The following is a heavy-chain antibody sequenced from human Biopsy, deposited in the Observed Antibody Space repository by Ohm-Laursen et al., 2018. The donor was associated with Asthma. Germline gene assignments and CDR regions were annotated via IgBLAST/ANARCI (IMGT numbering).Heavy chain of an antibody. CDR3: TRWSLRVRDTPNDY. D-gene: IGHD3-16*01. J-gene: IGHJ4*02. V-gene: IGHV1-2*06. CDR2: INPNSGGT. CDR1: GYTFIGYH. Sequence: ASVKVSCKTSGYTFIGYHIHWVRQAPGQGLEWMGRINPNSGGTNYAQKFQGRVTMASDTSISTAYMELRSLRSEDTAVYYCTRWSLRVRDTPNDYWGQGTLVTVSS.